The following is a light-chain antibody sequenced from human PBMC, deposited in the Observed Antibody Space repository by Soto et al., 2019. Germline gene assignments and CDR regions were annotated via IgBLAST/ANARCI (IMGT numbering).Light chain of an antibody. CDR1: STDVGGYNY. Sequence: QSALTQPASVCGSPGQSITISCAGSSTDVGGYNYVSWYQQHPGKAPKLMIYDVRNRPSGISYRFSGSKSDNTASLTISGLQPEDEADYYCSSYINTGTYVFGTGTKLTVL. CDR3: SSYINTGTYV. J-gene: IGLJ1*01. CDR2: DVR. V-gene: IGLV2-14*01.